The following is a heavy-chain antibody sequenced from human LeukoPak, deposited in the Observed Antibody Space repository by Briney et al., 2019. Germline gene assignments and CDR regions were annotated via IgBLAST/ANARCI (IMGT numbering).Heavy chain of an antibody. V-gene: IGHV1-18*01. CDR2: ISAYNGNT. J-gene: IGHJ6*03. CDR1: GYTFTSYG. CDR3: AIDSRIPSGSYSGGYYYYYMDV. D-gene: IGHD1-26*01. Sequence: ASVKVSCKASGYTFTSYGISWVRQAPGQGLEWMGWISAYNGNTNYAQKLQGRVTMTTDSSTSTAYMELRSLRFDDTAVYYCAIDSRIPSGSYSGGYYYYYMDVWGKGTTVPSP.